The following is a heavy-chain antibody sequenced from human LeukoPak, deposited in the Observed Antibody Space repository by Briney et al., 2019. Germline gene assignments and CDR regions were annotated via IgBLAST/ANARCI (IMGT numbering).Heavy chain of an antibody. CDR2: IRSSGGST. Sequence: GGSLRLSCAASGFTFSSYAMSWVRQAPGKGLEWVSAIRSSGGSTYYADSVKGRFTTSRDNSKNSLYLQMNSLRAEDTAVYYCASGYSSSWSYYFDYWGQGTLVTVSS. J-gene: IGHJ4*02. V-gene: IGHV3-23*01. CDR3: ASGYSSSWSYYFDY. D-gene: IGHD6-13*01. CDR1: GFTFSSYA.